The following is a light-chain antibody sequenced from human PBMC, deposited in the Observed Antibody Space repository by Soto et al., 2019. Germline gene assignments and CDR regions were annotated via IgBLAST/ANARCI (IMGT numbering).Light chain of an antibody. J-gene: IGKJ1*01. CDR2: DAS. V-gene: IGKV3-11*01. CDR1: QSVSSY. Sequence: EIVLTQSPATLSLPPGERATLSCRASQSVSSYLAWYQQKPGQAPRLHIYDASNRATGIPARFSGSGSGTDFTLTISSLEPEDFAVYYCQQRRTFGQGTKVDIK. CDR3: QQRRT.